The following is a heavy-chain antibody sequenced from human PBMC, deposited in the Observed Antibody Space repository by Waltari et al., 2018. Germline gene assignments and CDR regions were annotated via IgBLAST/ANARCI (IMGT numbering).Heavy chain of an antibody. CDR1: GFTLSSSS. D-gene: IGHD1-1*01. Sequence: EVQLVESGGGLVKPGGSLRLYCAASGFTLSSSSMNWVRQAPGKGLEWVSSISLNSVYRYYADSVRGRFTFSRDNAKYSLYLQMNILRAEDTAVYYCAIGYEGAFDIWGQGTMVTVSS. J-gene: IGHJ3*02. CDR3: AIGYEGAFDI. V-gene: IGHV3-21*04. CDR2: ISLNSVYR.